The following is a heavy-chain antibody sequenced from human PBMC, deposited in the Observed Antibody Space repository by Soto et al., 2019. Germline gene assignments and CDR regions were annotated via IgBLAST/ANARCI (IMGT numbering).Heavy chain of an antibody. Sequence: QVQLVQSGAEVKKPGSSVKVSCKASGGTFGSFAISWVRQAPGQGLEWMGGITPIYGTPNYAQKFQGRITYTADETTNTAYMDLSSLRSEDTAVYYCARGDWEVHSEGRDNWFDPWGQGTLVTVSS. CDR3: ARGDWEVHSEGRDNWFDP. J-gene: IGHJ5*02. CDR2: ITPIYGTP. CDR1: GGTFGSFA. V-gene: IGHV1-69*01. D-gene: IGHD1-26*01.